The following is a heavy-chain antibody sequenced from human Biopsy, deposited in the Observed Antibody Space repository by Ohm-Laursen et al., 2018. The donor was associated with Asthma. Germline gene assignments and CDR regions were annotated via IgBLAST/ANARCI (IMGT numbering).Heavy chain of an antibody. CDR2: IYSGGGT. D-gene: IGHD2-8*02. CDR1: GFTVSSNG. V-gene: IGHV3-53*01. J-gene: IGHJ4*02. Sequence: SLRLSCAASGFTVSSNGMSWVRQPPGKGLEWVSVIYSGGGTFYADSVRGRFTISRDYSKNTLYLQMHSLRAEDTAVYYCARGDTGGWSQYYFDYWGQGTLVTVSS. CDR3: ARGDTGGWSQYYFDY.